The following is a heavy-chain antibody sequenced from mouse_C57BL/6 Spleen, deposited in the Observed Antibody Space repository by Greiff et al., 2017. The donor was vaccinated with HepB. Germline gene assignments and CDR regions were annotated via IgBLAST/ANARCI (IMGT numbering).Heavy chain of an antibody. D-gene: IGHD1-1*01. CDR2: ISNGGGST. CDR3: ASPGSSYGYFDV. V-gene: IGHV5-12*01. CDR1: GFTFSDYY. J-gene: IGHJ1*03. Sequence: EVKLMESGGGLVQPGGSLKLSCAASGFTFSDYYMYWVRQTPEKRLEWVAYISNGGGSTYYPDTVKGRFTISRDNAKNTLYLQMSRLKSEDTAMYYCASPGSSYGYFDVWGTGTTVTVSS.